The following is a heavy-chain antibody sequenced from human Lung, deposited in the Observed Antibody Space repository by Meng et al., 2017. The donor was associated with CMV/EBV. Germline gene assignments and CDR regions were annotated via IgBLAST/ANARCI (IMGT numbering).Heavy chain of an antibody. V-gene: IGHV4-30-4*08. J-gene: IGHJ4*02. CDR2: INYSGST. D-gene: IGHD5-18*01. CDR1: GGSISSGDYY. Sequence: QVTQPESVPRLVKATQPLSHTCSGDGGSISSGDYYWSCIRQHPRQGSAWIGYINYSGSTYSNPSLQRRVIISVDTSKNQFSLKLSYVTAADTSVYYCARALDTAMVTFDYWGQGTLVTVSS. CDR3: ARALDTAMVTFDY.